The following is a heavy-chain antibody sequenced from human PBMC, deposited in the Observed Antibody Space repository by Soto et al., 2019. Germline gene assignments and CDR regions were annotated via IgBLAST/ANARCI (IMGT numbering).Heavy chain of an antibody. V-gene: IGHV3-23*01. J-gene: IGHJ4*02. CDR1: GFTFSRHA. CDR3: AKDQSIGCSEY. Sequence: GGSLRLSCAASGFTFSRHAMSWVRQAPGKGLEWGSTISGSGGTTYYADSVKGRFTISRDNSKNTLYLQMNSLRAEDTAVYYCAKDQSIGCSEYWGQGTLVTVSS. CDR2: ISGSGGTT. D-gene: IGHD3-10*02.